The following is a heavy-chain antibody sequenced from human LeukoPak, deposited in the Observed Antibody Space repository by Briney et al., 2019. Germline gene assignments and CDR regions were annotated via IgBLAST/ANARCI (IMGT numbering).Heavy chain of an antibody. CDR3: ASLAYCGGDCQNLFDY. CDR2: ISSSSSYI. Sequence: GGSLRLSCAASGFTVSIDSMNWVRQAPGKGLEWVSSISSSSSYIYYADSVKGRFTISRDNAKNSLYLQLNSLRAEDTAVYYCASLAYCGGDCQNLFDYWGQGTLVTVSS. V-gene: IGHV3-21*01. D-gene: IGHD2-21*02. J-gene: IGHJ4*02. CDR1: GFTVSIDS.